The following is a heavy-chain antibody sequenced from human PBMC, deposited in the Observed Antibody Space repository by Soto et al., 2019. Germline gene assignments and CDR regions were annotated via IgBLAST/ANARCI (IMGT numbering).Heavy chain of an antibody. D-gene: IGHD6-13*01. V-gene: IGHV4-39*01. CDR1: GGSIRSSNYY. Sequence: QLQLQESGPGLVKPSETLSLTCTVSGGSIRSSNYYWAWVRQPPGKGLEWMANIYYSGDTYFHPSLRNRLTVSVDTSKNQFSLKLSSLTAADTAMYYCASLQVPGNFDYWGQGTLVTVSS. CDR3: ASLQVPGNFDY. CDR2: IYYSGDT. J-gene: IGHJ4*02.